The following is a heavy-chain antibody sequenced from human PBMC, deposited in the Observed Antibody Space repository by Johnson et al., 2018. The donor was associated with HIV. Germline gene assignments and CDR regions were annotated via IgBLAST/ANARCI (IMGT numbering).Heavy chain of an antibody. CDR1: GFTFDDYA. CDR3: AKDISGGFIWPHCDI. Sequence: VQLVESGGDLVQPGRSLRLSCAASGFTFDDYAMHWVRQAPGKGLEWVSGISWNSASIGYADSVKGRFTISRDNAKNSLYLQMNSLSVEDTALYYCAKDISGGFIWPHCDIWGQGTMVTVSS. CDR2: ISWNSASI. D-gene: IGHD3-10*01. V-gene: IGHV3-9*01. J-gene: IGHJ3*02.